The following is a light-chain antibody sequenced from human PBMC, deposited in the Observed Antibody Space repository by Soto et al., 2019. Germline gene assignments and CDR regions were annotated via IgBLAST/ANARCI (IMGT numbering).Light chain of an antibody. CDR3: SSYTTTRTVV. Sequence: QSALTQPASVSGSPGQSITISCTGTSSDIGGFNYVSWYQHHPGKAPKLMIHNVSSRPSGVYDRFSGSKSGYTASLTISGLQAEDEADYYCSSYTTTRTVVFGGGTKLTVL. J-gene: IGLJ2*01. CDR1: SSDIGGFNY. CDR2: NVS. V-gene: IGLV2-14*03.